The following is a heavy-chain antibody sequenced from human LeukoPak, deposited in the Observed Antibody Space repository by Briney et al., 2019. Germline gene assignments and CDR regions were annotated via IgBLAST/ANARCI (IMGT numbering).Heavy chain of an antibody. V-gene: IGHV1-8*02. D-gene: IGHD1-26*01. CDR1: GYTFTSYY. J-gene: IGHJ3*02. CDR2: MNPNNINT. CDR3: ARVQYSGSYNDAFDI. Sequence: GASVKVSCKASGYTFTSYYMHWVRQAPGQGLEWMGWMNPNNINTGYAQKFQGRVTMTRNTSISTAYMELSSLRSEDTAVYYCARVQYSGSYNDAFDIWGQGTMVTVSS.